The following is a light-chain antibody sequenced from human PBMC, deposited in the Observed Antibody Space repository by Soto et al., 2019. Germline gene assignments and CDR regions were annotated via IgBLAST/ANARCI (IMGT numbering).Light chain of an antibody. CDR1: SSDVGGYNY. CDR3: SSYTSKNTRV. Sequence: QSALTQPASVSGSPGQSITISCTGTSSDVGGYNYVSWYQQHPGKAPKLMIYEVSHRPSGVSNRFSGSKSANTASLTISGLQAEDVADYYCSSYTSKNTRVFGGGTNVTVL. J-gene: IGLJ3*02. CDR2: EVS. V-gene: IGLV2-14*01.